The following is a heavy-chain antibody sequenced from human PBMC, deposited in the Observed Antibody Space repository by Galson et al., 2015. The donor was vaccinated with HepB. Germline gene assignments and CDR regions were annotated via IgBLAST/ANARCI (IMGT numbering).Heavy chain of an antibody. V-gene: IGHV1-2*02. J-gene: IGHJ4*02. Sequence: SVKVSCKASGYTFTGYYMHWVRQAPGQGLEWMGWINPNSGDTTYAQKFQGRVTMTTDTPITTAYMEVSGLSFDDTAVYYCARETGRDAYKDFDFWGQGTLVTVSS. CDR1: GYTFTGYY. CDR2: INPNSGDT. CDR3: ARETGRDAYKDFDF. D-gene: IGHD5-24*01.